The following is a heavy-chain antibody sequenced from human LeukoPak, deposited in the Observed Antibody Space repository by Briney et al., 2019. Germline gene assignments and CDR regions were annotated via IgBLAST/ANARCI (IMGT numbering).Heavy chain of an antibody. CDR1: GFTFSSYA. CDR2: ISYDGSNK. J-gene: IGHJ4*02. V-gene: IGHV3-30-3*01. Sequence: GGSLRLSCAASGFTFSSYAMHWVRQAPGKGLEWVAVISYDGSNKYYADSVKGRFTISRDDAENLLYLQMNSLRVEDTAVYYCVRDPEALDYWGQGTLVTVSS. D-gene: IGHD6-6*01. CDR3: VRDPEALDY.